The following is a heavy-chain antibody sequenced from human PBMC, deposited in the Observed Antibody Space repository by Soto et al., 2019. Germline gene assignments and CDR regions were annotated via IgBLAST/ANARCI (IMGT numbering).Heavy chain of an antibody. CDR3: ARLVGLRLNDY. V-gene: IGHV3-11*05. D-gene: IGHD1-26*01. Sequence: QVQLVESGGGLVKPGGSLRLSCAVSGFTFNDYQMTWFRQAPGKGLEWVSRISSTGSYADYADSVKGRFTVSRDNANNAVYLQMDSLRDRDTDVYVWARLVGLRLNDYWGQGTLVIVSS. J-gene: IGHJ4*02. CDR2: ISSTGSYA. CDR1: GFTFNDYQ.